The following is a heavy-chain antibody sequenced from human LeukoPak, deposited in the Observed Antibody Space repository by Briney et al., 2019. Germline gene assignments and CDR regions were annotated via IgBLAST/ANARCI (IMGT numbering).Heavy chain of an antibody. CDR2: IRYDGSNK. V-gene: IGHV3-30*02. CDR1: GFTFSSYG. D-gene: IGHD3-22*01. CDR3: AKYLRRTMIVSGGAFDS. J-gene: IGHJ3*02. Sequence: GGSLRLSCAASGFTFSSYGMHWVRQAPGKGLEWVAFIRYDGSNKYYADSVEGRLTISRDNSKNTLYLQMNSLRAEDTAVYYCAKYLRRTMIVSGGAFDSWGQGAMVTVAS.